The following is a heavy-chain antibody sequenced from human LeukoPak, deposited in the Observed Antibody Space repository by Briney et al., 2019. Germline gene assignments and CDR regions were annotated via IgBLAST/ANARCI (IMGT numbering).Heavy chain of an antibody. CDR2: IRSKAYGGTT. J-gene: IGHJ4*02. V-gene: IGHV3-49*03. CDR3: TRALYSSSWYNYFYY. CDR1: GFTFGDYT. D-gene: IGHD6-13*01. Sequence: GGSLRLSCTASGFTFGDYTMSWFRQAPGKGLEWIGLIRSKAYGGTTDYAASVKGRFTISGDESKSIAYLQMTSLKTEDTAVYYCTRALYSSSWYNYFYYWGQGTLVTVSS.